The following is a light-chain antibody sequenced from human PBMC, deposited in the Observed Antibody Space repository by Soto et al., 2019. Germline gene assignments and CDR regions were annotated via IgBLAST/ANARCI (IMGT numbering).Light chain of an antibody. Sequence: DIQLTQSPSFLSASVGDRVTITCRASQDINTYLAWYQQKPGKAPKLLIFAASTLQNGVPSRFSGSGSGTEFTVRITSIQPEDFAAYYGQQRKSYPRIFGQGTRLEIK. J-gene: IGKJ5*01. CDR3: QQRKSYPRI. V-gene: IGKV1-9*01. CDR1: QDINTY. CDR2: AAS.